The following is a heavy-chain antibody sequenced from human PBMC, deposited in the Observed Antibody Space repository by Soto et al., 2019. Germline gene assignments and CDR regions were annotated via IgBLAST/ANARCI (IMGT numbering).Heavy chain of an antibody. D-gene: IGHD3-10*01. Sequence: GASVKVSCKASGGTFSSYSISWVRQAPGQGLEWMGGIIPIFGTANYAQKFQGRVTITADESTSTAYMELSSLRSEDTAVYYCARDNRPYYGSGNYYYYYGMDVWGQGTTVTVSS. V-gene: IGHV1-69*13. J-gene: IGHJ6*02. CDR3: ARDNRPYYGSGNYYYYYGMDV. CDR2: IIPIFGTA. CDR1: GGTFSSYS.